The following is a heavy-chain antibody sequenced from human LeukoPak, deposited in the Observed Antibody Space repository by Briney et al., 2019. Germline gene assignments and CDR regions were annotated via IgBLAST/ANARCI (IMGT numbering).Heavy chain of an antibody. CDR1: GYTFTSYD. CDR3: ARGFGELFDFDY. D-gene: IGHD3-10*01. Sequence: ASVKVSCKASGYTFTSYDINWVRQATGRGLEWMGWMNPSSGNTGYAQKFQGRVAMTRNTSISTAYMELSSLRSEDTAVYYCARGFGELFDFDYWGQGTLVTVSS. CDR2: MNPSSGNT. V-gene: IGHV1-8*01. J-gene: IGHJ4*02.